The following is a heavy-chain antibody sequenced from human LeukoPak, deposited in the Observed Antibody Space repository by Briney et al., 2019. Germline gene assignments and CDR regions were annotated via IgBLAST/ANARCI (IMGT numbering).Heavy chain of an antibody. Sequence: GASVKVSCKASGXXXXXYXXHWVRXXXXXXXXXMGWINPNSGGTNYAQKFQGRVTMTRDTSISTAYMELSRLRSDDTAVYYCARGVPAANIDYWGQGTLVTVSS. CDR2: INPNSGGT. J-gene: IGHJ4*02. V-gene: IGHV1-2*02. CDR3: ARGVPAANIDY. D-gene: IGHD2-2*01. CDR1: GXXXXXYX.